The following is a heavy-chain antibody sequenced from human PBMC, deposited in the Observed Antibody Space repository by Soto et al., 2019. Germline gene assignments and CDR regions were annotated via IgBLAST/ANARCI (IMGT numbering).Heavy chain of an antibody. CDR1: GFTFSSYG. CDR3: AKVLADQGASYYYYGMDV. J-gene: IGHJ6*02. Sequence: SGGSLRLSCAAAGFTFSSYGMHWVRQAPGKGLEWVAVISYDGSNKYYADSVKGRFTISRDNSKNTLYLQMNSLRAEDTAVYYCAKVLADQGASYYYYGMDVWGQGTTVTVSS. CDR2: ISYDGSNK. V-gene: IGHV3-30*18. D-gene: IGHD2-15*01.